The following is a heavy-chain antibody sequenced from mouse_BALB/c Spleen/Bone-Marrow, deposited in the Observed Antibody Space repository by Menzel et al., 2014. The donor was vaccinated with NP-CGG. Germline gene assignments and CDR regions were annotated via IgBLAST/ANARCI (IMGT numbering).Heavy chain of an antibody. J-gene: IGHJ2*01. CDR2: INPYNGDT. CDR1: DYSFTGYF. CDR3: GREIYYGNPDY. D-gene: IGHD2-1*01. V-gene: IGHV1-37*01. Sequence: VQLQQSGPELVKPGASVKISCKASDYSFTGYFMNWVKQSHGKSLEWIGRINPYNGDTLYNQKFKGKATLTVDKSSSTAHMELLSLTSEDAVVYYCGREIYYGNPDYWGQGTTLTVSS.